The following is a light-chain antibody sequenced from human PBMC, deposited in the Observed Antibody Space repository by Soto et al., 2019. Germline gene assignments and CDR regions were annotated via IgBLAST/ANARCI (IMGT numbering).Light chain of an antibody. CDR2: DAS. CDR3: QQRSNWPLA. Sequence: EIVLTQSPATLSLSPGERATLACRASQNINDFLAWYQQKPGQAPRLLIYDASNRATGIPARFSGSGSGTDFTLTISSLEPEDIAVYYCQQRSNWPLAFGGGAKVEIK. J-gene: IGKJ4*01. CDR1: QNINDF. V-gene: IGKV3-11*01.